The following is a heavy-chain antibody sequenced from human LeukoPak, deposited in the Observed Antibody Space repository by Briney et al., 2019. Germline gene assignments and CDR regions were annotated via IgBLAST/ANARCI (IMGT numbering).Heavy chain of an antibody. J-gene: IGHJ4*02. V-gene: IGHV3-23*01. CDR2: IHGSGETT. CDR3: ARGGPYPTTVVTPSY. CDR1: GFTFSSYS. Sequence: GGSLRLSCAASGFTFSSYSMNWVRQAPGKGLEWVSGIHGSGETTYYADSVKGRFTISRDNSKNTLYLQMNSLRAEDTAVYYCARGGPYPTTVVTPSYWGQGTLVTVSS. D-gene: IGHD4-23*01.